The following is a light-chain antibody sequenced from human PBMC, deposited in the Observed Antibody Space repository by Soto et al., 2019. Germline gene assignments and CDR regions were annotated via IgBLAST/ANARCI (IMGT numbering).Light chain of an antibody. CDR2: DAS. J-gene: IGKJ4*01. CDR3: QHRREWPPGPS. CDR1: QSVTTN. V-gene: IGKV3-11*01. Sequence: EIVLTQSPATLSLSPGEGATLSCRASQSVTTNLAWYQQKPGQPSRLLIYDASDRATGIPARFSGSGSGTDFTLTISSLEPEDVAVYYCQHRREWPPGPSFGGGTKVDIK.